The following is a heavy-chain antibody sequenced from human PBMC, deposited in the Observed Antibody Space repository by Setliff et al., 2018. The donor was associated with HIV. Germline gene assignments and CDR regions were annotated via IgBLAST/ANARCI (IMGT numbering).Heavy chain of an antibody. CDR2: IRDSGVSV. D-gene: IGHD4-17*01. J-gene: IGHJ4*02. CDR1: GFSFNNYG. Sequence: GGSLRLSCAASGFSFNNYGMTWVRQAPGKGLEWVSGIRDSGVSVYYGGSVKGRFTISRDNSRNMVYLQMSGLRAEDTAVYYCATYTYGSGRLDYWGQGSLVTVSS. V-gene: IGHV3-23*01. CDR3: ATYTYGSGRLDY.